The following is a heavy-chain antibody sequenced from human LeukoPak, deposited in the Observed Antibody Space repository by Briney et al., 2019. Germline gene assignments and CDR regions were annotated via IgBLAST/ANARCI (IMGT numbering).Heavy chain of an antibody. Sequence: SQTLSLTCTVSGGSISSGGYYWSWIRQPPGKGLEWIGYIYHSGSTYYNPSLKSRVTISVDRSKNQFSLKLSSVTAADTAVYYCARGNWAGIDYWGQGTLVTVSS. J-gene: IGHJ4*02. CDR3: ARGNWAGIDY. D-gene: IGHD7-27*01. V-gene: IGHV4-30-2*01. CDR1: GGSISSGGYY. CDR2: IYHSGST.